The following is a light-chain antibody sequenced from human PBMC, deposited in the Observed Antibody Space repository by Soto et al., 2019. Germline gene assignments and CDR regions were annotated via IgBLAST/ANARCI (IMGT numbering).Light chain of an antibody. Sequence: QSALTQPPSGTGAPGQRVTISCPGKSSKIEAVYDVHWYQQLPGTAPKLLNYGNSNRPSGVPDRFSGSKFGTSASLAITGLQAEDLADYICQPYDSSLSGSCNAFGTGTKVTV. CDR1: SSKIEAVYD. J-gene: IGLJ1*01. CDR2: GNS. V-gene: IGLV1-40*01. CDR3: QPYDSSLSGSCNA.